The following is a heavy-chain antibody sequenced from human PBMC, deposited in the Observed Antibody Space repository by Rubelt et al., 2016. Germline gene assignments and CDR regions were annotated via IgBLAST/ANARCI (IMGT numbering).Heavy chain of an antibody. CDR1: GFTFSSYA. CDR2: ISGSGGST. V-gene: IGHV3-23*01. Sequence: GGSLRLSCAASGFTFSSYAMTWVRQAPGKGLEWVSAISGSGGSTYYADSVKGRFTIPRDNSKNTLYLQMNSLRAEDTAVYYCAKSGCSGSSCYFYYFDSWGQGTLVTVSS. CDR3: AKSGCSGSSCYFYYFDS. J-gene: IGHJ4*02. D-gene: IGHD2-15*01.